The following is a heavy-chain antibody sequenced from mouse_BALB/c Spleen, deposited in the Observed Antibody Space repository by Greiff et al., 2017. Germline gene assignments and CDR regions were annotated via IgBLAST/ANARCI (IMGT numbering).Heavy chain of an antibody. D-gene: IGHD3-1*01. CDR1: GYTFTSYW. V-gene: IGHV1-69*02. Sequence: QVQLQQPGAELVRPGASVKLSCKASGYTFTSYWINWVKQRPGQGLEWIGNIYPSDSYTNYNQKFKDKATLTVDKSSSTAYMQLSSPTSEDSAVYYCTRARARDAMDYWGQGTSVTVSS. CDR2: IYPSDSYT. J-gene: IGHJ4*01. CDR3: TRARARDAMDY.